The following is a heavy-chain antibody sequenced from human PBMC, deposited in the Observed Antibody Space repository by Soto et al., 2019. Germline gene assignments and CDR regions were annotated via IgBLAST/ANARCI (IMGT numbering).Heavy chain of an antibody. CDR3: AKSSGARLRFSEWLLSGAFDI. J-gene: IGHJ3*02. CDR1: GFTFSSYA. V-gene: IGHV3-23*01. CDR2: ISGSGGST. D-gene: IGHD3-3*01. Sequence: GGSLRLSCAASGFTFSSYAMSWVRQAPGKGLEWVSAISGSGGSTYYADSVKGRFTISRDNSKNTLYLQMNSLRAEDTAVYYCAKSSGARLRFSEWLLSGAFDIWGQGTMVTVSS.